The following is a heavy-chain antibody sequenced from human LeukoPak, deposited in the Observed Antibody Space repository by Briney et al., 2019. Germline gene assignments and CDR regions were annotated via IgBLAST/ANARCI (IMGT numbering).Heavy chain of an antibody. CDR3: ARDPSSVTLYFFDY. Sequence: GASVNVSCKASGYTFRGNYIHWLRQAPGQGREWMGWIDANNGDTKSARKFQGRVTMSRDTSISTAYMDLSSLSPDDAAVYYCARDPSSVTLYFFDYWGQGTLVTVSS. J-gene: IGHJ4*02. CDR1: GYTFRGNY. D-gene: IGHD4-11*01. V-gene: IGHV1-2*02. CDR2: IDANNGDT.